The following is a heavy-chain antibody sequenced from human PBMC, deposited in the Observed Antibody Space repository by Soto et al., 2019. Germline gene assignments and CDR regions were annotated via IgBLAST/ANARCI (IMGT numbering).Heavy chain of an antibody. CDR2: ISHTGTT. Sequence: SETLSLTCTVSGGSISSSSYYWSWVRLPPGKGLEWIGEISHTGTTNYNPSLKSRVTMSVDKPKNQFSLNLTSVTAADTAVYYCARVISSRDEYFDYWGQGTVVTVSS. J-gene: IGHJ4*02. D-gene: IGHD2-2*01. V-gene: IGHV4-39*07. CDR1: GGSISSSSYY. CDR3: ARVISSRDEYFDY.